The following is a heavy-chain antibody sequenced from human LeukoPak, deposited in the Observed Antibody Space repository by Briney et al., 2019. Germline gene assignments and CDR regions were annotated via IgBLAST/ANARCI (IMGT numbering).Heavy chain of an antibody. CDR3: ARDRPPGHYYDSSGYLGGFDY. D-gene: IGHD3-22*01. J-gene: IGHJ4*02. CDR2: ISYDGSNK. CDR1: GFTFSSYA. V-gene: IGHV3-30*04. Sequence: GGSLRLSCAASGFTFSSYAMHWVRQAPGKGLEWVAVISYDGSNKYYADSVKGRFTISRDNSKNTLYLQMNSLRAEDTAVYYCARDRPPGHYYDSSGYLGGFDYWGQGTLVTVSS.